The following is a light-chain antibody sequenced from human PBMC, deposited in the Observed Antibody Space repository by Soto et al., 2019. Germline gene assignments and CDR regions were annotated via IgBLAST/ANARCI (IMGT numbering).Light chain of an antibody. Sequence: DIQMTQSPSSLSASVGDRVTITCRASQSISDYLNWYQQKPGKAPNLLIYAASSLQSGVPSRFSGSGSGTDFTLTISSLQPEDFATYYCQQSSSTPWTFGQGTKVEIK. CDR1: QSISDY. CDR2: AAS. V-gene: IGKV1-39*01. J-gene: IGKJ1*01. CDR3: QQSSSTPWT.